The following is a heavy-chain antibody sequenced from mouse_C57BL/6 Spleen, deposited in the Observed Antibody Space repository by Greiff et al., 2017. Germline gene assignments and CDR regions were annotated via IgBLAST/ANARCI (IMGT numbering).Heavy chain of an antibody. CDR1: GFSLTSYG. Sequence: VQLQESGPGLVAPSQSLSITCTVSGFSLTSYGVHWVRQPPGKGLEWLVVIWSDGSTTYNSALKSRLSISKDNSKSQVFLKMNSLQTDDTAMYYYARHYYGNYDAMDYWGQGTSVTVSS. CDR3: ARHYYGNYDAMDY. CDR2: IWSDGST. V-gene: IGHV2-6-1*01. D-gene: IGHD2-1*01. J-gene: IGHJ4*01.